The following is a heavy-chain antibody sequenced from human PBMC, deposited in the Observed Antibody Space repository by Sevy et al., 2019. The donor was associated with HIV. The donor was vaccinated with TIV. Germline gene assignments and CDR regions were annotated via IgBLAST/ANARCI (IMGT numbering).Heavy chain of an antibody. CDR3: GGDQGYGNGWFPYYYNGMDV. V-gene: IGHV4-31*03. D-gene: IGHD6-19*01. Sequence: SETLSLTCSVSDGSISSQIYYWTWIRQHPGKGLEWIGYIYYTGKTSYNPSLKSRLTISIDKSKNQFSLRLSSVTAADTVVYYCGGDQGYGNGWFPYYYNGMDVWGQGTTVTVSS. CDR2: IYYTGKT. CDR1: DGSISSQIYY. J-gene: IGHJ6*02.